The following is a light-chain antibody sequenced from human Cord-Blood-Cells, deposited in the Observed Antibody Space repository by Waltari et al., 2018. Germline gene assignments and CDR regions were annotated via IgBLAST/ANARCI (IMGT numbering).Light chain of an antibody. V-gene: IGLV2-14*03. CDR1: SSDFGGYNY. CDR3: SSYTSSSTWV. J-gene: IGLJ3*02. Sequence: QSALTQPPSVSGSPGQSITIPSTGTSSDFGGYNYVSWCQQHPGKAPKLMIYDVSNRPSGVSNRFSGSKSGNTASLTISGLQAEDEADYYCSSYTSSSTWVFGGGTKLTVL. CDR2: DVS.